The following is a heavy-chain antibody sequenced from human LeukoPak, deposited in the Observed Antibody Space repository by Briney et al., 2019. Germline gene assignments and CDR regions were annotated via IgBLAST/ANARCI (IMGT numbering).Heavy chain of an antibody. V-gene: IGHV3-53*01. D-gene: IGHD4-17*01. J-gene: IGHJ1*01. CDR3: ARIVTTVTTRYFQH. Sequence: GGSLRLSCAASGFTFSSNYMSWVRQAPGEGLEWGSVIYSGGSTYNADSVKGRFTISRDNYKNTLYLQMNSLRAEDTAVYYCARIVTTVTTRYFQHWGQGTLVTVSS. CDR1: GFTFSSNY. CDR2: IYSGGST.